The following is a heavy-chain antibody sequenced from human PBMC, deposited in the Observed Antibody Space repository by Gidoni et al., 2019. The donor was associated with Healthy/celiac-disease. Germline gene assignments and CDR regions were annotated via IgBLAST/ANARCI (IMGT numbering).Heavy chain of an antibody. CDR3: AIDQGGFRRYFDY. CDR2: ISYDGSNK. Sequence: SSYAMHWVRQAPGKGLEWVAVISYDGSNKYYVDSVKGRFTISRDNSKNTLYLQMNSQRAEDTAGYYCAIDQGGFRRYFDYWGQGTLVTVSS. V-gene: IGHV3-30-3*01. J-gene: IGHJ4*02. CDR1: SSYA. D-gene: IGHD5-12*01.